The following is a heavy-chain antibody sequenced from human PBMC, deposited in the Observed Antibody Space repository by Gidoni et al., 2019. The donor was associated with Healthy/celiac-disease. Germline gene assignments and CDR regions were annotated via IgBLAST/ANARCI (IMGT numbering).Heavy chain of an antibody. V-gene: IGHV3-21*01. Sequence: EVQLVESGGGLVKPGGSLRLSCAASAFTFSSYSMNWVRQAPGKGLEWVSSISSSSSYIYYADSVKCRFTISRDNAKNSLYLQMNSLRAEDTAVYYCARDIVVVPAAIRGSWYFDLWGRGTLVTVSS. CDR2: ISSSSSYI. J-gene: IGHJ2*01. CDR3: ARDIVVVPAAIRGSWYFDL. CDR1: AFTFSSYS. D-gene: IGHD2-2*02.